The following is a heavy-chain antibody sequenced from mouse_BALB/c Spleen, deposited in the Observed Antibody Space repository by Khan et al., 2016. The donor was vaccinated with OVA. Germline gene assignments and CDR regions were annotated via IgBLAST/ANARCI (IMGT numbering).Heavy chain of an antibody. CDR1: GFSLTSYG. CDR2: IWAGGRT. D-gene: IGHD1-3*01. V-gene: IGHV2-9*02. J-gene: IGHJ2*01. Sequence: QLKQSGPGLVAPSQSLSITCTVPGFSLTSYGVHWVRQPPGKGLEGLGVIWAGGRTNYKSALMSRLSISKDNSKSQVFLKMNSLQTDDTAMYYCAGLEDIWGQGTTLTVSA. CDR3: AGLEDI.